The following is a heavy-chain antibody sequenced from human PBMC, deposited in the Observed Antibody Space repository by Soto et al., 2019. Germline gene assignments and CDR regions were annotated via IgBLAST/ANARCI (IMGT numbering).Heavy chain of an antibody. D-gene: IGHD1-26*01. J-gene: IGHJ5*02. V-gene: IGHV4-59*08. CDR2: IYYSGST. Sequence: SETLSLTCTVSGGSISSYYWNWIRQPPGKGLEWIGYIYYSGSTNYTPSLKSRVTISVDTSRNQFSLKLSSVTAADTAVYYCARVREPLTGGPWFDPWGQGTLVTVSS. CDR3: ARVREPLTGGPWFDP. CDR1: GGSISSYY.